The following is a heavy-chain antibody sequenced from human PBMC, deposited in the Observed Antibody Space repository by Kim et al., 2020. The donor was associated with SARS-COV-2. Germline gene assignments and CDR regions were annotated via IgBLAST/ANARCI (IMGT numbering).Heavy chain of an antibody. Sequence: VKGRFTISRDNAKNSLYLQMNSLRAEDTAVYYCARDSGGWDSGYDYYFDYWGQGTLVTVSS. D-gene: IGHD5-12*01. J-gene: IGHJ4*02. CDR3: ARDSGGWDSGYDYYFDY. V-gene: IGHV3-11*04.